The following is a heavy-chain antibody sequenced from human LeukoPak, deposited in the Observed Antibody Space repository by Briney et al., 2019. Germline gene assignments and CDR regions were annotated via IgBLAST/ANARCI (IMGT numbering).Heavy chain of an antibody. J-gene: IGHJ6*03. CDR3: ARISSSNYYYYMDV. Sequence: GASVKVSCKASGYTFTSYGISWVRQAPGQGLEWMGGIIPIFGTANYAQKFQGRVTITADESTSTAYMELSSLRSEDTAVYYCARISSSNYYYYMDVWGKGTTVTVSS. D-gene: IGHD6-6*01. CDR1: GYTFTSYG. CDR2: IIPIFGTA. V-gene: IGHV1-69*13.